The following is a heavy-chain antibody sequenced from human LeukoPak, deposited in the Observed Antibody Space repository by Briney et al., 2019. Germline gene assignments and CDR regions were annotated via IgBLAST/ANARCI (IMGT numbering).Heavy chain of an antibody. CDR3: ARAAYDSNGFTANHDY. CDR1: GFIFSDNY. J-gene: IGHJ4*02. Sequence: GGSLRLSCAASGFIFSDNYMSWVRQAPGKGLEWASVLYSDGTTYYADSVKGRFTISRDNSENTLYLQMNNLRAEDTAFYYCARAAYDSNGFTANHDYWGQGTLVTVSS. V-gene: IGHV3-53*01. D-gene: IGHD3-22*01. CDR2: LYSDGTT.